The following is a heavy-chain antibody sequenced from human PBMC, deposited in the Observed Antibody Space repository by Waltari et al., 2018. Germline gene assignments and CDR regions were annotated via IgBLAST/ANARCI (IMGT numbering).Heavy chain of an antibody. J-gene: IGHJ4*02. CDR1: GFSLSNARMG. D-gene: IGHD3-3*01. V-gene: IGHV2-26*01. CDR2: IFSNDQK. CDR3: ARIDHDTWSGNPHLDN. Sequence: QVTLKESGPVLVKPTETLTLTCTVSGFSLSNARMGVSWIRQPPGKALEWLAHIFSNDQKSYSTSLKNRLTISKDTSKSQVVLTMTGLDPVNTATYYCARIDHDTWSGNPHLDNWGQGTLVTVSS.